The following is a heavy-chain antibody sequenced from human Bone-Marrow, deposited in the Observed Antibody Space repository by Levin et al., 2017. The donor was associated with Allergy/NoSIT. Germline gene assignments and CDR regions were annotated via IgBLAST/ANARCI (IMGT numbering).Heavy chain of an antibody. D-gene: IGHD2-15*01. V-gene: IGHV2-5*02. Sequence: KGSGPTLVKPTQTLTLTCTFSGFLLNSEGNGVGWVRQSPGKGLEWVALMYWDDDKRYRPSLKSRLVITRDTSKISVGLSLTDVDPADAGTYYCVHRTSEPGGTSRFDPWGQGILVTVS. CDR2: MYWDDDK. CDR3: VHRTSEPGGTSRFDP. CDR1: GFLLNSEGNG. J-gene: IGHJ5*02.